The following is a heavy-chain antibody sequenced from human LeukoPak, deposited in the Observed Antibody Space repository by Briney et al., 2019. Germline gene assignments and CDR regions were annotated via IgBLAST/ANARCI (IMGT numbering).Heavy chain of an antibody. J-gene: IGHJ4*02. CDR3: ARVRGYTTVACRGHFDY. D-gene: IGHD6-19*01. CDR2: IYHSGST. Sequence: SETLSLTCTVSGYSISSGYYWGWIRQPPGKGLEWIGSIYHSGSTYYNPSLKSRVTISVDTSKNQFSLKLSSVTAADTAVYYCARVRGYTTVACRGHFDYWGQGTLVTVSS. CDR1: GYSISSGYY. V-gene: IGHV4-38-2*02.